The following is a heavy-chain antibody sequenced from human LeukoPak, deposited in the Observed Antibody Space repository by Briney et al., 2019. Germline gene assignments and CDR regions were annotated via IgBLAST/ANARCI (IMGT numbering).Heavy chain of an antibody. CDR2: IIPIFGTA. CDR3: ARVEMATIGQAGVFDY. Sequence: ASVKVSCKASRGTFTSYAISWVRQAPGQGLEWMGGIIPIFGTANYAQKLQGRVTITTDESTSTAYMELSRLRSEDTAVYYCARVEMATIGQAGVFDYWGQGTLVTVSS. V-gene: IGHV1-69*05. CDR1: RGTFTSYA. D-gene: IGHD5-24*01. J-gene: IGHJ4*02.